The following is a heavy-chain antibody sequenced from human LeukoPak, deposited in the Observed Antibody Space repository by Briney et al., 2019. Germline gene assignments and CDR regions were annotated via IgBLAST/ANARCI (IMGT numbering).Heavy chain of an antibody. Sequence: SETLSLTCAVSGGSISSSNWWSWVRQPPGKGLEWIGEIYHSGSTNYNPSLKSRVTISVDKSKNQFSLKLSSVTAADTAVYYCASGAMAKSYYYYMDVWGKGTTVTVSS. D-gene: IGHD5-18*01. J-gene: IGHJ6*03. CDR2: IYHSGST. CDR3: ASGAMAKSYYYYMDV. V-gene: IGHV4-4*02. CDR1: GGSISSSNW.